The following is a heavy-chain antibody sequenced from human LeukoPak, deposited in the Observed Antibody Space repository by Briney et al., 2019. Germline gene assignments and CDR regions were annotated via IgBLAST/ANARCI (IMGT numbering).Heavy chain of an antibody. CDR2: IKGDGSAT. D-gene: IGHD4-17*01. Sequence: QPGGSLRLSCAASGFTFSNSWMHWVRQAPGKGLVWVSAIKGDGSATTYADSVKGRLTISRDNAKNTLYLQMSSLRAEDTAVYYCVKNLLYGDLWYYFDYWGQGTLVTVSS. CDR3: VKNLLYGDLWYYFDY. CDR1: GFTFSNSW. V-gene: IGHV3-74*01. J-gene: IGHJ4*02.